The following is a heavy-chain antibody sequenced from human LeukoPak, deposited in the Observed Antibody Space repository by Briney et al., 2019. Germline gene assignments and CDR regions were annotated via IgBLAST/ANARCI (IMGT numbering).Heavy chain of an antibody. CDR1: GFTFDDYA. Sequence: GRSLRLSCAASGFTFDDYAMHWVRQAPGKGLEWVSGISWNSGSIGYADSVKGRFTISRDNAKNSLYLQMNSLRAEDTALYYCAKDKYYDSSGYADYWGQGTLVTVSS. CDR3: AKDKYYDSSGYADY. V-gene: IGHV3-9*01. J-gene: IGHJ4*02. CDR2: ISWNSGSI. D-gene: IGHD3-22*01.